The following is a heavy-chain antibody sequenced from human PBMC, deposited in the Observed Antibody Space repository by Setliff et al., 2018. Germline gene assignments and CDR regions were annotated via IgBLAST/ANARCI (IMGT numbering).Heavy chain of an antibody. J-gene: IGHJ4*02. CDR1: GFTFRSYE. CDR3: AMSINGYQQRYDI. V-gene: IGHV3-48*03. CDR2: INSGGSKV. D-gene: IGHD3-22*01. Sequence: GGSLRLSCAASGFTFRSYEMNWVRQTPGKGLEWVSYINSGGSKVYYADSVKGRFTISRDNAKNSLYLLMKSVRVDDTAVYYCAMSINGYQQRYDIWGQGALVTVSS.